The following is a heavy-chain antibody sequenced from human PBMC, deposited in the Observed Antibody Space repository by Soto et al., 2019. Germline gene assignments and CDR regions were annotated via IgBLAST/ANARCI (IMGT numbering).Heavy chain of an antibody. CDR3: ARAFYYDSCDY. CDR1: GFPFSTYA. CDR2: IMNSGENT. V-gene: IGHV3-23*01. J-gene: IGHJ4*02. Sequence: PGGSLRLSCAASGFPFSTYAMSWVRQAPGKGLEWVSTIMNSGENTYYADSMMGRFTISRDNSKDTLFLQINDLRAEDTAIYYCARAFYYDSCDYWGQGTLVTVSS. D-gene: IGHD3-22*01.